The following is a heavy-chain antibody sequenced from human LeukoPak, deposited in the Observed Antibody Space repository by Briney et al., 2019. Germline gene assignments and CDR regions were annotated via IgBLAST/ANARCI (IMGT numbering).Heavy chain of an antibody. J-gene: IGHJ3*02. CDR3: ARDRSPLGYCSGGSCYTYAFDI. D-gene: IGHD2-15*01. CDR2: INAANGNT. CDR1: GYTFTSFA. Sequence: GASVKVSCKASGYTFTSFAIHWVRQAPGQRLEWMGWINAANGNTKYSQKFQGRVAITRDTSTSTVYMELSSLRSEDTAVYYCARDRSPLGYCSGGSCYTYAFDIWGQGTMVTVSS. V-gene: IGHV1-3*01.